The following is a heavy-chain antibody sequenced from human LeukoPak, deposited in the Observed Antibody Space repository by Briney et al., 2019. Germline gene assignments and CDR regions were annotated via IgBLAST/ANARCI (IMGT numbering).Heavy chain of an antibody. Sequence: GGSLRLSCAASGFIFSKAWMSWVRQAPGKGLEWVGRIKSKTDGGTTDYAAPVKGRFTISRDDSKNTLYLQMNSLKTEGTAVYYCTTDQYDILTGHYMGYFDYWGQGTLVTVSS. CDR2: IKSKTDGGTT. D-gene: IGHD3-9*01. J-gene: IGHJ4*02. V-gene: IGHV3-15*01. CDR1: GFIFSKAW. CDR3: TTDQYDILTGHYMGYFDY.